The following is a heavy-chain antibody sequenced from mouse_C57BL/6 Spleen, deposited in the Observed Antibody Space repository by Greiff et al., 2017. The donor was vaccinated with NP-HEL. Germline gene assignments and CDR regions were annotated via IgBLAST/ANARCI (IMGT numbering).Heavy chain of an antibody. CDR3: AREGYDWVFAY. D-gene: IGHD2-2*01. CDR2: ISYDGSN. CDR1: GYSITSGYY. V-gene: IGHV3-6*01. J-gene: IGHJ3*01. Sequence: EVQLQESGPGLVKPSQSLSLTCSVTGYSITSGYYWNWIRQFPGNKLEWMGYISYDGSNNYNPSLKNRISITRDTSKHQFFLKLNSVTTEDTATYYCAREGYDWVFAYWGQGTLVTVSA.